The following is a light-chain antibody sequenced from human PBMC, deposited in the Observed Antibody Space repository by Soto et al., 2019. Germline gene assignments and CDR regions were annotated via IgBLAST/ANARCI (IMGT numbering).Light chain of an antibody. Sequence: EIVLTQSPATLSLSPGERATLSCRASQSVNNYLAWYQQKPGQAPRLLIYDASSRATDIPARFSGSGSGTAFTLTISSLEPEDFATYYCHQRSNWPLTFGGGTKVEIK. V-gene: IGKV3-11*01. J-gene: IGKJ4*01. CDR1: QSVNNY. CDR2: DAS. CDR3: HQRSNWPLT.